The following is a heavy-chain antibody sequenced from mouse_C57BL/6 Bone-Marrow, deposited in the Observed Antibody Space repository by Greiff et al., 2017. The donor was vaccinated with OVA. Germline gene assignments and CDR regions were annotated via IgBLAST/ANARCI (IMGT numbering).Heavy chain of an antibody. V-gene: IGHV1-7*01. CDR2: INPSSGYT. Sequence: QVQLQQSGAELAKPGASVKLSCKASGYTFTSYWMHWVKQRPGQGLEWIGYINPSSGYTKYNQKFKDKATLTAEKSSSTAYMQLSSLIYEDSAVYYCERNYYGSPCVAYWGQGTLVTVSA. J-gene: IGHJ3*01. D-gene: IGHD1-1*01. CDR3: ERNYYGSPCVAY. CDR1: GYTFTSYW.